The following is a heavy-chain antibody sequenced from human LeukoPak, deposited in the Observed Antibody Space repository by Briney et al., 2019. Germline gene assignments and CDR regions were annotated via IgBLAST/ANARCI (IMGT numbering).Heavy chain of an antibody. D-gene: IGHD3-10*01. Sequence: GGSLRLSCAASGFTFSNYWMSWVRQAPGKGLEWVGRIKSKTDGGTTDYAAPVKGRFTISRDDSKNTLYLQMNSLKTEDTAVYYCTTYPITMVRGVIITAWGQGTLVTVSS. CDR1: GFTFSNYW. CDR2: IKSKTDGGTT. V-gene: IGHV3-15*01. J-gene: IGHJ5*02. CDR3: TTYPITMVRGVIITA.